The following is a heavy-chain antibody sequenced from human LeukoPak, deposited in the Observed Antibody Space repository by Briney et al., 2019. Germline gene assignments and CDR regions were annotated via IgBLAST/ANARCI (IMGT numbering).Heavy chain of an antibody. J-gene: IGHJ4*02. D-gene: IGHD2-2*01. CDR2: ISSSSSYI. Sequence: GGSLRLSCAASGFTFSSYSMNWVRQAPGKGLGWVSSISSSSSYIYYADSVKGRFTISRDNAKNSLYLQMNSLRAEDTAVYYCARGAVVPYCSSTSCRAYYFDYWGQGTLVTVSS. CDR1: GFTFSSYS. V-gene: IGHV3-21*01. CDR3: ARGAVVPYCSSTSCRAYYFDY.